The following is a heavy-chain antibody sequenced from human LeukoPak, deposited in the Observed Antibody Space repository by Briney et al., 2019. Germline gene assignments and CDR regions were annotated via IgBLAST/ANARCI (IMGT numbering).Heavy chain of an antibody. J-gene: IGHJ5*02. Sequence: ASVKVSCKASGYTFTSYGISWVRQAPGQGLEWMGWINPNTGDTNYAQKFQGRVTMTRDTSMSTAYMKLTSLRFDDTAVYYCARGPLEFCSGGSCYSGRNWFDPWGQGTLVTVSS. CDR1: GYTFTSYG. CDR2: INPNTGDT. V-gene: IGHV1-2*02. D-gene: IGHD2-15*01. CDR3: ARGPLEFCSGGSCYSGRNWFDP.